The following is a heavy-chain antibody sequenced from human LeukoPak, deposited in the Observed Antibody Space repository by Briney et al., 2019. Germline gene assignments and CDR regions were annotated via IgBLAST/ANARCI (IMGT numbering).Heavy chain of an antibody. CDR2: IYYNGYT. D-gene: IGHD6-25*01. V-gene: IGHV4-39*01. CDR3: ARLEWGSAGSGSFDH. J-gene: IGHJ4*01. Sequence: SETLSLTCTVSGASISTTSHHWGWIRQPPGKGLEWIGAIYYNGYTYYNPSLRSRVTISVITSKNQFSLKLSSVTAADTAVYYCARLEWGSAGSGSFDHWGHGTLVTVSS. CDR1: GASISTTSHH.